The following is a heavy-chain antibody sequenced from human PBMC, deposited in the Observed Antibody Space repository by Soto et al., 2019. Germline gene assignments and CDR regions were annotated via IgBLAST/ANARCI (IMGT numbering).Heavy chain of an antibody. CDR2: IYWDDDK. CDR1: GFSLSTSGVG. J-gene: IGHJ6*02. V-gene: IGHV2-5*02. Sequence: QITLKESGPALVKPTQTLTLTCTFSGFSLSTSGVGVAWIRQPPGKALEWLELIYWDDDKRYRPSLESRLTITTDTSKLQVVLTMTNMDSVDTATYYCAYLPCSGGSCSWFSFSGMDVWGQGTTVTVSS. D-gene: IGHD2-15*01. CDR3: AYLPCSGGSCSWFSFSGMDV.